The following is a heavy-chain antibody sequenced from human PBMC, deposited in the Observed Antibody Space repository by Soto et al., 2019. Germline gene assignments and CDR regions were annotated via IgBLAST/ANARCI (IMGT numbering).Heavy chain of an antibody. D-gene: IGHD2-2*01. CDR3: ATARLGYCISTSCYENYYYGMDV. Sequence: GASVKVSCKVSGYTLTELSMHWVRQAPGKGLEWMGGFDPEDGETIYAQKFQGRVTMTEDTSTDTAYMELSSLRSEDTAVYYCATARLGYCISTSCYENYYYGMDVWGQGTTVTVSS. CDR1: GYTLTELS. J-gene: IGHJ6*02. CDR2: FDPEDGET. V-gene: IGHV1-24*01.